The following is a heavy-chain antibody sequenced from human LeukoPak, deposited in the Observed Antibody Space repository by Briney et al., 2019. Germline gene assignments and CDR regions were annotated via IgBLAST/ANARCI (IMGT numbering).Heavy chain of an antibody. V-gene: IGHV4-59*01. J-gene: IGHJ6*03. CDR2: IYYSGST. Sequence: PSETLSLTCTVSGGSISPYYWSWIRQPPGKGLEWIGYIYYSGSTNYNPSLKSRVTISVDTSKNQFSLKLSSVTAADTAVYYCARVVGHYDSSGYYYAGHYYYYMDVWGKGTTVTVSS. CDR1: GGSISPYY. D-gene: IGHD3-22*01. CDR3: ARVVGHYDSSGYYYAGHYYYYMDV.